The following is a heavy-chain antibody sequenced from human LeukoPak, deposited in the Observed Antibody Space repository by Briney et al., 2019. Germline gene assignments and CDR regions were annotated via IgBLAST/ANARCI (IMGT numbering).Heavy chain of an antibody. CDR3: ARPADDYVWGSYRFPFDY. Sequence: SETLSLTCTVSGGSISSYYWSWIRQPPGKGLEWIGSIYYSGSTYYNPSLKSRVTISVDTSKNQFSLKLSSVTAADTAVYYCARPADDYVWGSYRFPFDYWGQGTLVTVSS. CDR2: IYYSGST. V-gene: IGHV4-39*01. D-gene: IGHD3-16*02. CDR1: GGSISSYY. J-gene: IGHJ4*02.